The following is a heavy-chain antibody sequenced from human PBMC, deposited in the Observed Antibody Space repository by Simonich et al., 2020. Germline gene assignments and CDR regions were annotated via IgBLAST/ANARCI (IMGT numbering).Heavy chain of an antibody. Sequence: EVQLVESGGGLVQPGGSLRLSCAASGFTFSSYWMHWVRQAPGKGRVWVSGINSDGRSKSYADSVRGRFTSSRDNAKNTLYLQMNSRRAEDTAVYYCARNRLDYWGQGTLVTVSS. V-gene: IGHV3-74*01. CDR3: ARNRLDY. J-gene: IGHJ4*02. CDR1: GFTFSSYW. CDR2: INSDGRSK.